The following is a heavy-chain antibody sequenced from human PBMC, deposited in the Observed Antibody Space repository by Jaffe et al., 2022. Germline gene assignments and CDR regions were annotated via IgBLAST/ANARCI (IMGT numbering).Heavy chain of an antibody. V-gene: IGHV1-8*01. CDR2: MNPNSGNT. Sequence: QVQLVQSGAEVKKPGASVKVSCKASGYTFTSYDINWVRQATGQGLEWMGWMNPNSGNTGYAQKFQGRVTMTRNTSISTAYMELSSLRSEDTAVYYCARGTNRITIFGVVITGDYYYYMDVWGKGTTVTVSS. CDR3: ARGTNRITIFGVVITGDYYYYMDV. CDR1: GYTFTSYD. D-gene: IGHD3-3*01. J-gene: IGHJ6*03.